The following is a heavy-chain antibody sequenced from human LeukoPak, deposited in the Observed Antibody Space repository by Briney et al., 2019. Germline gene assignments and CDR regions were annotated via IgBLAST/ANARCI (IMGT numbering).Heavy chain of an antibody. CDR2: IYYSGST. CDR1: GGSISSGGYY. Sequence: SQTLSLTCTVSGGSISSGGYYWSWIRQHPGKGLEWIGYIYYSGSTYYNPSLKSRVTISVDTSKNQFSLKLSSVTAADTAVYYCASICPYSSGWYACAFDIWGQGTMVTVSS. CDR3: ASICPYSSGWYACAFDI. J-gene: IGHJ3*02. D-gene: IGHD6-19*01. V-gene: IGHV4-31*03.